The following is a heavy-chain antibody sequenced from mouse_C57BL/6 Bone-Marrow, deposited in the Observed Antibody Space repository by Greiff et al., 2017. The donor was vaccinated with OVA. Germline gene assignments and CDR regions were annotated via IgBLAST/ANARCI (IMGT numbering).Heavy chain of an antibody. V-gene: IGHV3-8*01. CDR2: ISYSGST. CDR3: ARDYDGYVDY. Sequence: EVQLQQSGPGLAKPSQTLSLTCSVTGYSITSDYWNWIRQFPGNKLEYMGYISYSGSTYYNPSLKSRISITRDTSKNQYYLQLHSVTTEDTATYYCARDYDGYVDYWGQGTTLTVSS. CDR1: GYSITSDY. J-gene: IGHJ2*01. D-gene: IGHD2-3*01.